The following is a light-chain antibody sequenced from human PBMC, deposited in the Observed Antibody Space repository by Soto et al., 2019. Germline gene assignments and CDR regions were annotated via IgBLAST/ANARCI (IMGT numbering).Light chain of an antibody. CDR2: GAF. J-gene: IGKJ2*01. CDR1: QSVSSNY. V-gene: IGKV3-20*01. Sequence: EIVLTQSPGTLSLSPGESATLSCRASQSVSSNYLAWYPQNPGQAPRLLIYGAFSRPTGIPDRFSGSGSGTDFTLTITRLEPEDFAVYYCQHSGGSLYTFGQGTKVEI. CDR3: QHSGGSLYT.